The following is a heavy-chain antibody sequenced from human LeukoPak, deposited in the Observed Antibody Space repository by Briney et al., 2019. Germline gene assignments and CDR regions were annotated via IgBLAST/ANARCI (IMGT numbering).Heavy chain of an antibody. D-gene: IGHD6-13*01. Sequence: SETLSLTCTVSGGSISSGSYYWSWVRQPAGKGLEWIGRIYTSGSTNYNPSLKSRVTISVDTSKNQFSLKLSSVTAADTAVYYCARGSSSKNNWFDPWGQGTLVTVSS. CDR2: IYTSGST. J-gene: IGHJ5*02. V-gene: IGHV4-61*02. CDR1: GGSISSGSYY. CDR3: ARGSSSKNNWFDP.